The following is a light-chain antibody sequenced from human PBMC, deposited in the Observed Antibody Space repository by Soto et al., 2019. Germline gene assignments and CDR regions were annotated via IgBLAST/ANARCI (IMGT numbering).Light chain of an antibody. CDR1: QGISSY. CDR2: AAS. J-gene: IGKJ1*01. Sequence: AIRMTQSPSSLYASTGDRVTITCRASQGISSYLPWYQQKPGKAPKLMIYAASTLQSGVPSRFSGSGSGTDFTLTLCCLQSEDFATYFCQQYYSYPWTFGQGTKVEIK. CDR3: QQYYSYPWT. V-gene: IGKV1-8*01.